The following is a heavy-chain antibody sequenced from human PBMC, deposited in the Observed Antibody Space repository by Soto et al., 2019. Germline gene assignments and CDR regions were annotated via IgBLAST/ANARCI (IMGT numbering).Heavy chain of an antibody. J-gene: IGHJ4*02. D-gene: IGHD1-26*01. CDR2: ISGSGGST. CDR1: GFTFSNYA. Sequence: GGSLRLSCAGSGFTFSNYAMSWVRQAPGKGPAWVSAISGSGGSTYYADSVKGRFTISRDNSKNTLYLQMNSLRAEDTALYYCAKVPVGATGRFDYWGQGTLVTVSS. CDR3: AKVPVGATGRFDY. V-gene: IGHV3-23*01.